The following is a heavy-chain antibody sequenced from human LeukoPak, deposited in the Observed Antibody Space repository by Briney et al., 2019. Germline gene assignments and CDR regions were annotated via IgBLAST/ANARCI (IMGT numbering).Heavy chain of an antibody. CDR2: ISSSSSTI. J-gene: IGHJ4*02. CDR1: GFTFSSYS. V-gene: IGHV3-48*01. Sequence: GGSLGLSCAASGFTFSSYSMNWVRQAPGKGLEWVSYISSSSSTIYYADSVKGRFAISRDNAKNSLYLQMNSLRAEDTAVYYCAKDPSSSWFGDYFDYWGQGTLVTVSS. D-gene: IGHD6-13*01. CDR3: AKDPSSSWFGDYFDY.